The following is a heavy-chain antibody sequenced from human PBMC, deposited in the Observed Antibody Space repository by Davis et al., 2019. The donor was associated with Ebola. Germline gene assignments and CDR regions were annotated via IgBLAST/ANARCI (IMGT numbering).Heavy chain of an antibody. CDR1: GFTFSSYA. CDR2: ISGSGGST. D-gene: IGHD1-26*01. J-gene: IGHJ3*02. CDR3: ARAGPRDSGSFHDAFDI. V-gene: IGHV3-23*01. Sequence: GGSLRLSCAASGFTFSSYALNWVRQAPGKGLEWVSGISGSGGSTDYADSVKGRFTISRDNSKNTLYLQMNSLRAEDTAVYYCARAGPRDSGSFHDAFDIWGQGTMVTVSS.